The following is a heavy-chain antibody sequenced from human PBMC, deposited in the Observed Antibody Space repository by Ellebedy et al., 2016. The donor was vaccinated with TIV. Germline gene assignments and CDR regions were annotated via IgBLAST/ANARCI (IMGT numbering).Heavy chain of an antibody. CDR2: IIPIFGTA. CDR1: GYTFSDYY. D-gene: IGHD5-18*01. Sequence: AASVKVSCKASGYTFSDYYFHWVRQAPGQGLEWMGGIIPIFGTANYAQKFQGRVTITADESTSTAYMELSSLRSEDTAVYYCARWDTAMARDAFDIWGQGTMVTVSS. V-gene: IGHV1-69*13. J-gene: IGHJ3*02. CDR3: ARWDTAMARDAFDI.